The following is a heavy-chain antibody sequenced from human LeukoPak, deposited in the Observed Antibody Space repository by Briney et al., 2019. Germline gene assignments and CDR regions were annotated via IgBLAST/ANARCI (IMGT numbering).Heavy chain of an antibody. Sequence: ASVKVSCKASGYTFTNYDINWVRQAPGQGLEWMGWMNPKNANTGYAQKFQGKVTMTRATSINTAYMELSSLTSEDTAVYYCTRGSQAGSTVQEFDYWGQGTLVTVSS. V-gene: IGHV1-8*01. CDR3: TRGSQAGSTVQEFDY. CDR2: MNPKNANT. CDR1: GYTFTNYD. D-gene: IGHD4-17*01. J-gene: IGHJ4*02.